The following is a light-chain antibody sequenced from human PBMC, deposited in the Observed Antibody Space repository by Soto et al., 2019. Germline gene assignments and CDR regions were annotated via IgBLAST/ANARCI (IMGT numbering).Light chain of an antibody. CDR3: QQYGSSPLYT. CDR1: QSVSSSF. CDR2: AAS. J-gene: IGKJ2*01. Sequence: EIVLTQSPATLSLSPGERGTLSCRASQSVSSSFLAWYQQKPGQAPRLLIYAASSSASGIPDRFSGSGSGTDFTLTISRLEPEDSAVYYCQQYGSSPLYTFGQGTKLEIK. V-gene: IGKV3-20*01.